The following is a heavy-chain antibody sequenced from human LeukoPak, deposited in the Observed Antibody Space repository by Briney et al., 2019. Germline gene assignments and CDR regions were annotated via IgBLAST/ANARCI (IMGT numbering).Heavy chain of an antibody. CDR2: INHSGST. CDR1: GGSFSGYY. Sequence: PSETLSLTCAVYGGSFSGYYWSWIRQPPGKGLEWIGEINHSGSTNYDPSLKSRVTISVDTSKNQFSLKLSSVTAADTAVYYCASISSSSTNQSRDYWGQGTLVTVSS. D-gene: IGHD2-2*01. V-gene: IGHV4-34*01. J-gene: IGHJ4*02. CDR3: ASISSSSTNQSRDY.